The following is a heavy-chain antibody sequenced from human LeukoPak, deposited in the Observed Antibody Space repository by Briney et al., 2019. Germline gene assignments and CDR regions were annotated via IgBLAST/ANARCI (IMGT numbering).Heavy chain of an antibody. V-gene: IGHV3-11*01. CDR1: GFTFTDYY. CDR2: ISTTNTM. Sequence: GGSLRLSCAASGFTFTDYYMSGIRQAPGKGLEWVAYISTTNTMSYSDSVKVRFTISRENAKNSLYLQMSSLRADDTAVYYCAREGPPFDSWGQGALVTVSS. J-gene: IGHJ4*02. CDR3: AREGPPFDS.